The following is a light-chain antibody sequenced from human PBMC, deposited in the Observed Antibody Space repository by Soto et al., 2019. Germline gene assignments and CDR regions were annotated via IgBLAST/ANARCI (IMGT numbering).Light chain of an antibody. CDR1: QSISSW. CDR2: NVS. J-gene: IGKJ1*01. Sequence: DIQMTQSPSTLSASVGDRVTITCRASQSISSWLAWYQQKPGKAPKLLIYNVSSLRSGVPSRFSGSGSGTEFTLTISSLQPDDFATYYCQQYNSYSRTFGQGTKVDIK. CDR3: QQYNSYSRT. V-gene: IGKV1-5*01.